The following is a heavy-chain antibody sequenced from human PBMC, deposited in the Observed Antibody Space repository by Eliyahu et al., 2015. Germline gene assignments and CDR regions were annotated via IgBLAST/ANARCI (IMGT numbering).Heavy chain of an antibody. Sequence: EVQLLESGGGSVQPGGSLRLSCAASGFPFGSFAMSWVRQGPGKGPGGVXAISASGGSPYYADSVKGRFTISRDNSKSMLFLQMNSLRAEDTAVYSCAKSLFNWNDAMDYWGQGSLVTVSS. CDR1: GFPFGSFA. D-gene: IGHD1-1*01. V-gene: IGHV3-23*01. J-gene: IGHJ4*02. CDR3: AKSLFNWNDAMDY. CDR2: ISASGGSP.